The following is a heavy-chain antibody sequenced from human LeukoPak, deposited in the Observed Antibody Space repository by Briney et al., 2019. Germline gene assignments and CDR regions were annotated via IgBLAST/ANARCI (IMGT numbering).Heavy chain of an antibody. D-gene: IGHD1-26*01. CDR1: GFTFSRSW. J-gene: IGHJ4*02. Sequence: GGSLRLSCAASGFTFSRSWMHWVRQAPGKGLVWVARINDDGSTTSYADSVKGRFTISRDNAKNTLYLQMNSLRAEDTAVYYCARGPAANSGNYYVGDYWGQGTLVTVSS. CDR3: ARGPAANSGNYYVGDY. V-gene: IGHV3-74*01. CDR2: INDDGSTT.